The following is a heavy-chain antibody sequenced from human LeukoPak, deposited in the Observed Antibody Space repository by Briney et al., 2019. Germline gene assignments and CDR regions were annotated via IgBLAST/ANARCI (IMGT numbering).Heavy chain of an antibody. CDR1: GGTFSSYA. D-gene: IGHD6-13*01. CDR2: IIPIFGTA. CDR3: ARDRSRSSSWYSDY. Sequence: SVKVSCKASGGTFSSYAISWVRQAPGQGLEWMGGIIPIFGTANYAQKLQGRVTMTTDTSTSTAYMELRSLRSDDTAVYYCARDRSRSSSWYSDYWGQGTLVTVSS. J-gene: IGHJ4*02. V-gene: IGHV1-69*05.